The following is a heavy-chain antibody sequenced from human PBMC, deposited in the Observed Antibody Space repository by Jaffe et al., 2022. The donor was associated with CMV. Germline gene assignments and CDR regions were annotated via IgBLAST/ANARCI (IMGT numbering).Heavy chain of an antibody. V-gene: IGHV1-69*01. Sequence: QVQLVQSGAEVKKPGSSVKVSCKASGGTFSSYAISWVRQAPGQGLEWMGGIIPIFGTANYAQKFQGRVTITADESTSTAYMELSSLRSEDTAVYYCATGNCSSTSCYKRLDPNYYYYYGMDVWGQGTTVTVSS. CDR1: GGTFSSYA. CDR3: ATGNCSSTSCYKRLDPNYYYYYGMDV. CDR2: IIPIFGTA. D-gene: IGHD2-2*02. J-gene: IGHJ6*02.